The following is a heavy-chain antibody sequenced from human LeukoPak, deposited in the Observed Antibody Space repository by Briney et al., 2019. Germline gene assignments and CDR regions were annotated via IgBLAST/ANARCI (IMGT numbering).Heavy chain of an antibody. Sequence: GGSLRLSCAASGFTFSSYSMNWVRQAPGKGLEWVSPISSSSYIYYADSVKGRFTISRDNAKNSLYLQMNSLRAEDTAVYYCARDYNARRSAQYYDILTGSRGVWFDPWGQGTLVTVSS. CDR2: ISSSSYI. D-gene: IGHD3-9*01. CDR1: GFTFSSYS. CDR3: ARDYNARRSAQYYDILTGSRGVWFDP. J-gene: IGHJ5*02. V-gene: IGHV3-21*01.